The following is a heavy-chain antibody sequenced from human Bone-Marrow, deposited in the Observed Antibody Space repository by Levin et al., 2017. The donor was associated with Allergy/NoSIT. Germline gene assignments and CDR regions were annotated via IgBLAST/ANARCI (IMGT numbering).Heavy chain of an antibody. D-gene: IGHD1-26*01. CDR2: ISGRGSKI. CDR1: GFSFSSYA. CDR3: AKDPGVGAAAIDY. V-gene: IGHV3-48*01. Sequence: GGSLRLSCAASGFSFSSYALNWVRQAPGKGLDWVSFISGRGSKIYYADSVEGRFTISRDSAKNSLYLQMNSLRVEDTAVYYCAKDPGVGAAAIDYWGQGTLVTVSS. J-gene: IGHJ4*02.